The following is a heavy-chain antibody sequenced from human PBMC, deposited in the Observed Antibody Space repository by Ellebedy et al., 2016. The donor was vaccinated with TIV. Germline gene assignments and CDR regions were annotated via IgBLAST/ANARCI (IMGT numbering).Heavy chain of an antibody. CDR2: IYYSGST. CDR1: GGSISSYY. V-gene: IGHV4-59*01. CDR3: ARDLGRFGGLGAFDI. D-gene: IGHD3-10*01. J-gene: IGHJ3*02. Sequence: SETLSLTCTVSGGSISSYYWSWIRQPPGKGLEWIGYIYYSGSTNYNPSLKSRVTISVDTSKNQFSLKLSSVTAADTAVYYCARDLGRFGGLGAFDIWGQGTMVTVSS.